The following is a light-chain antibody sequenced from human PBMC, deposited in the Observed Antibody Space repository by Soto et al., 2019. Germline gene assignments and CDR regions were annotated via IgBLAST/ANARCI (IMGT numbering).Light chain of an antibody. CDR1: SSNIGSNT. J-gene: IGLJ2*01. V-gene: IGLV1-44*01. CDR2: SNN. Sequence: QSVLTQPPSASGTPGQRVTISCSGSSSNIGSNTVNWYQQLPGTAPKLLIYSNNQRPSGVPDRFSGSKSGTSASLAISGLQAEDEDDYYCAAWDDSQGVFGGGTKVTVL. CDR3: AAWDDSQGV.